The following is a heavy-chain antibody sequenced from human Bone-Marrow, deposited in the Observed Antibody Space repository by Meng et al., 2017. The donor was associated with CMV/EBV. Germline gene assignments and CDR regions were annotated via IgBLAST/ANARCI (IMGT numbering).Heavy chain of an antibody. CDR2: IIPTIGTP. CDR3: ARAPDGGYCGSTTRYLFQY. V-gene: IGHV1-69*06. Sequence: SVKVSCKASGDTFTYYAFSWVRQAPGQGLEWMGDIIPTIGTPKYAQRFQGRVTITADKSTSTAYMELSSLRSEDTAIYYCARAPDGGYCGSTTRYLFQYWGQGTLVTVSS. CDR1: GDTFTYYA. J-gene: IGHJ4*02. D-gene: IGHD2-2*01.